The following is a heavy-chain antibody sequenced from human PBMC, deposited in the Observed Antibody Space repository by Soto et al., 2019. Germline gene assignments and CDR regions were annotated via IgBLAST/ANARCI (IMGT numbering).Heavy chain of an antibody. D-gene: IGHD3-10*01. V-gene: IGHV3-33*01. Sequence: QVQLVESGGGVVQPGRSLRLSCAASGFSFRSFGVHWVRQAPGKGLEWVAVIWNDGNNRRYGDSVRGRFTVSSDNSKKTVYLQMDSLRVEDTAMYYCARDRELGRTSPYFDFWGQGTLVTVSS. CDR2: IWNDGNNR. CDR1: GFSFRSFG. CDR3: ARDRELGRTSPYFDF. J-gene: IGHJ4*02.